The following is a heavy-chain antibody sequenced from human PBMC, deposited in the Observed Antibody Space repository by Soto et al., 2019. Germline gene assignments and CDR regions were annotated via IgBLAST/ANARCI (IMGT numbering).Heavy chain of an antibody. D-gene: IGHD2-15*01. CDR1: GYTFTSYG. CDR3: ARDLPDRYCSGGSCYPGGWFDP. V-gene: IGHV1-18*01. CDR2: ISAYNGNT. J-gene: IGHJ5*02. Sequence: QVQLVQSGAEVKKPGASVKVSCKASGYTFTSYGISWMRQAPGQGLEWMGWISAYNGNTNYAQKLQGRVTMTTDTSTSTGYMELRSLRSDDTAVYYCARDLPDRYCSGGSCYPGGWFDPWGQGTLVTVSS.